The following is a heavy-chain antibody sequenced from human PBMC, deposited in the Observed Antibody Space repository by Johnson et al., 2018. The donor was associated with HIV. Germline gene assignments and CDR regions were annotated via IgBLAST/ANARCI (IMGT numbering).Heavy chain of an antibody. V-gene: IGHV3-20*04. Sequence: VQLVESGGGVVRTGGSLRLSCAASGFTFDDYDMSWVRQAPGKGLEWVSSINWNGGSTGYADSVKGRFTISRDNAKNSLYLQMNSLRAADTALYYCARETHYYDSSGYYVDAFDIWGQGTMVTVSS. J-gene: IGHJ3*02. CDR1: GFTFDDYD. CDR3: ARETHYYDSSGYYVDAFDI. D-gene: IGHD3-22*01. CDR2: INWNGGST.